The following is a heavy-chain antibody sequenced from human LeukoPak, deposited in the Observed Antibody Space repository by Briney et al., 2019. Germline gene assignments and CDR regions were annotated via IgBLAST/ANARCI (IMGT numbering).Heavy chain of an antibody. CDR3: ARDVGTYYYGSGSYTS. CDR1: GFTFSSYA. CDR2: ISGGGGST. Sequence: GGSLRLSCAASGFTFSSYAMGWVRQAPGKGLEWASSISGGGGSTYYAHSVKGRFTISRDNAKNSLYLQMNSLRAEDTAVYYCARDVGTYYYGSGSYTSWGQGTLVTVSS. V-gene: IGHV3-23*01. D-gene: IGHD3-10*01. J-gene: IGHJ4*02.